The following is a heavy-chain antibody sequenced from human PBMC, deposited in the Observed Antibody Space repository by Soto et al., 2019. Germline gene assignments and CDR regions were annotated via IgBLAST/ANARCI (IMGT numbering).Heavy chain of an antibody. Sequence: QVQLQQWGAGLLKPSETLSLTCAVYGGSFSGYYWSWIRQPPGKGLEWIGEINHSGSTNYNPSLKRRVTISVDTSKNQFSLKLSSVTAADTAVYYCARGYSSSWDNYFDYWGQGTLVTVSS. CDR2: INHSGST. V-gene: IGHV4-34*01. D-gene: IGHD6-13*01. CDR1: GGSFSGYY. CDR3: ARGYSSSWDNYFDY. J-gene: IGHJ4*02.